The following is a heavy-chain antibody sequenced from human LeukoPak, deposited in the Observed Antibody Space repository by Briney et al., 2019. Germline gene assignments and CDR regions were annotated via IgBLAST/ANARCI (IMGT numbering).Heavy chain of an antibody. CDR1: GGSISSGDYY. CDR3: TRDGPRSSGYPDN. J-gene: IGHJ4*02. CDR2: IYYSGST. V-gene: IGHV4-31*03. Sequence: PSETLSLTCTVSGGSISSGDYYWSWIRQPPGKGLEWIGYIYYSGSTYYNPPLKSRVTISVDTSKNQFSLKLSSVTAADTAVYYCTRDGPRSSGYPDNWGQGTLVTVSS. D-gene: IGHD3-22*01.